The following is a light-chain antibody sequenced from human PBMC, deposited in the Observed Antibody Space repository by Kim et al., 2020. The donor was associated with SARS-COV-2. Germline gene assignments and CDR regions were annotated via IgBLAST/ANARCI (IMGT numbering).Light chain of an antibody. CDR2: EDN. CDR3: QSYDSSNQGV. V-gene: IGLV6-57*03. Sequence: TVASSCTRATGSIAINYVQWYRPRPGSAPPTVIYEDNQRPAGVPDRFSGSIDSSSNSASLTISGLKTEDEADYYCQSYDSSNQGVFGGGTQLTVL. CDR1: TGSIAINY. J-gene: IGLJ2*01.